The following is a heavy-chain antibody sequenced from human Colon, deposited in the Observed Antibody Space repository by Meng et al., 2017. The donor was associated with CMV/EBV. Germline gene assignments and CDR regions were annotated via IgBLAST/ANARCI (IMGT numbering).Heavy chain of an antibody. CDR3: APYATSWSFEH. V-gene: IGHV3-11*05. CDR2: ITSDTPYR. J-gene: IGHJ4*02. CDR1: GFNVNGFY. Sequence: LGGAGGGLVQTGGSLRLSWVYSGFNVNGFYMYWFRRAQGKGLEWISYITSDTPYRLYSESVQGRFTISRDNAKNSLFLQMNSLRAEDTAVNYCAPYATSWSFEHWGQGTLVTVSS. D-gene: IGHD2-2*01.